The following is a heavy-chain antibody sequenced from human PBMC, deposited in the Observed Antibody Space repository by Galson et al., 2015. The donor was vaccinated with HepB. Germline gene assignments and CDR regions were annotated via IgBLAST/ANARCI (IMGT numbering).Heavy chain of an antibody. J-gene: IGHJ3*02. CDR3: ARRGGNHDAFDI. D-gene: IGHD3-10*01. V-gene: IGHV1-69*13. Sequence: SVKVSCKASGGTFSSYSISWARQAPGEGLEWMGGIIPIFGTANYAQKFQGRVKITADESTSTAYMELSSLRSEDTAVYYCARRGGNHDAFDIWGQGTMVTVSS. CDR1: GGTFSSYS. CDR2: IIPIFGTA.